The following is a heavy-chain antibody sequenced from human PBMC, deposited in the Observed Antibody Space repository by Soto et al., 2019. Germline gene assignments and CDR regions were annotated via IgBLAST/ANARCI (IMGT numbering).Heavy chain of an antibody. CDR1: GGSISSYY. J-gene: IGHJ4*02. D-gene: IGHD3-22*01. CDR2: IYYSGST. V-gene: IGHV4-59*01. Sequence: SETLSLTCTVSGGSISSYYWSWIRQPPGKGLEWIGYIYYSGSTNYNPSLKSRVTMSVDTSKNQFSLKLSSVTAADTAVYYCARGGIYYYDSSGYYDHWGQGTLVTVSS. CDR3: ARGGIYYYDSSGYYDH.